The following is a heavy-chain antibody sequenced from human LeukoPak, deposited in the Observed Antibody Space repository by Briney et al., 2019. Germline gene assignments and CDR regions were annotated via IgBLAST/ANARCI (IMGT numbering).Heavy chain of an antibody. D-gene: IGHD4-17*01. CDR1: GFTFSDYY. V-gene: IGHV3-11*01. CDR2: ISSSGSTI. Sequence: SGGSLRLSCAASGFTFSDYYMSWIRQAPGKGLEWVSDISSSGSTIYYADSVKGRFTISRDNAKNSLYLQMDSLRAEDTAVYYCAKDPNGDYVGAFDSWGQGTMVTVSS. J-gene: IGHJ3*02. CDR3: AKDPNGDYVGAFDS.